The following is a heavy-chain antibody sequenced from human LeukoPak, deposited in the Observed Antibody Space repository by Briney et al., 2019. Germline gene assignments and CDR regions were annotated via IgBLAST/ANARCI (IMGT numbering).Heavy chain of an antibody. CDR3: VREHNIVIPTARTYYYYYMDV. Sequence: SETLSLTCAVYGGTFSDYYWSWIRQSQGKGPEWIGEVMDSGRTNYNPSLKSRVTISIDTSKNQFSLRLSSMTAADTAVYYCVREHNIVIPTARTYYYYYMDVWGKGTTVTVSS. D-gene: IGHD5-12*01. CDR2: VMDSGRT. V-gene: IGHV4-34*12. J-gene: IGHJ6*03. CDR1: GGTFSDYY.